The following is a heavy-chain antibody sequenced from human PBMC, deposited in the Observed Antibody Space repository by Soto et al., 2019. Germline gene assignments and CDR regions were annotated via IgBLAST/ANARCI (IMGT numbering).Heavy chain of an antibody. V-gene: IGHV3-20*04. CDR3: ASDRGSGWPNALDY. CDR2: INWNGCST. D-gene: IGHD6-19*01. Sequence: EVQLVESGGGAVRPGGSLRLSCAASGFTFDDHVMSWVRQVPGKGLEWVSGINWNGCSTGYADSVKGRVNISRDNAKNVLYRQMDSMRADDTALYYCASDRGSGWPNALDYWGQGTLV. CDR1: GFTFDDHV. J-gene: IGHJ4*02.